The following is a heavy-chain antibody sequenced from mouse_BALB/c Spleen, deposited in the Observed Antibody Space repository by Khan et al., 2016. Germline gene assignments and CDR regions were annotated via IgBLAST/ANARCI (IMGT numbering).Heavy chain of an antibody. D-gene: IGHD1-1*01. CDR1: GFDFSRYW. V-gene: IGHV4-1*02. J-gene: IGHJ3*01. Sequence: EVQLVESGGGLVQPGGSLKLSCAASGFDFSRYWMSWVRQAPGKGLEWIGEINPDSSTINYTPSLKDKFIISRDTAKNTLYLQLSKVTSEDTALYYWARAGYYGYLAYWGQGTLVTVSA. CDR3: ARAGYYGYLAY. CDR2: INPDSSTI.